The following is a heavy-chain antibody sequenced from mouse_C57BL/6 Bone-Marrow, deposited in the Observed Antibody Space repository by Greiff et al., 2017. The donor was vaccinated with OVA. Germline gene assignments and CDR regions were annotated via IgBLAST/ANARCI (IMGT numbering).Heavy chain of an antibody. J-gene: IGHJ3*01. CDR3: ARSGIYYGSSYPGWFAY. D-gene: IGHD1-1*01. V-gene: IGHV1-20*01. CDR2: INPYNGDT. CDR1: GYSFTGYF. Sequence: DVQLQESGPELVKPGDSVKISCKASGYSFTGYFMNWVMQSHGKSLEWIGRINPYNGDTFYNQKFKGKATLTVDKSSSTAHMELRSLTSEDSAVYYCARSGIYYGSSYPGWFAYWGQGTLVTVSA.